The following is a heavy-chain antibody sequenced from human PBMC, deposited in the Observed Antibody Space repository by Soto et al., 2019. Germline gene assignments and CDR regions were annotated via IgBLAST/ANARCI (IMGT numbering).Heavy chain of an antibody. CDR1: GGSVNSDNFY. CDR3: ARDKGWFDP. Sequence: SETLSLTCTVSGGSVNSDNFYWSWIRQPPGRGLEWIGYIYYTGSTSYNPSLKSRVTISIDTSRNQFSLKLSSVTAADTAVYYCARDKGWFDPWGQGTLVTVSS. V-gene: IGHV4-61*01. CDR2: IYYTGST. J-gene: IGHJ5*02.